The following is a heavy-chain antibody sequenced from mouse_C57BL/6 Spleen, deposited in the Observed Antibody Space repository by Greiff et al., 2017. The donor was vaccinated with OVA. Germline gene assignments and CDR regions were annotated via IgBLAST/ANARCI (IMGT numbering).Heavy chain of an antibody. CDR2: IHPNSGST. CDR3: ARSPFYYYGSSYGGLDY. J-gene: IGHJ4*01. Sequence: QVQLQQPGAELVKPGASVKLSCKASGYTFTSYWMHWVKQRPGQGLEWIGMIHPNSGSTNYNEKFKSKATLTVDKSSSTAYMQLSSLTSEDSAVYYCARSPFYYYGSSYGGLDYWGQGTSVTVSS. V-gene: IGHV1-64*01. CDR1: GYTFTSYW. D-gene: IGHD1-1*01.